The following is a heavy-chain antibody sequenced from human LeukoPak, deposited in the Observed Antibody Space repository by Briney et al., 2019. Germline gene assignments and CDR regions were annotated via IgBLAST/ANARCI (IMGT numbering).Heavy chain of an antibody. J-gene: IGHJ4*02. CDR3: ARVENMVRGVTIRARNYFDY. CDR1: GYTFTSYA. V-gene: IGHV1-3*01. Sequence: ASVKVSCTASGYTFTSYAMHWVRQAPGQRLERMGWINAGNGNTKYSQKFQGRVTITRDTSASTAYMELGSLRSEDTAVYYCARVENMVRGVTIRARNYFDYWGQGTLVTVSS. D-gene: IGHD3-10*01. CDR2: INAGNGNT.